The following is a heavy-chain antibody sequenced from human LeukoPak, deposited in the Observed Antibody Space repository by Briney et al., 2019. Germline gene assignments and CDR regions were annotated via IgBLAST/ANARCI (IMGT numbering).Heavy chain of an antibody. CDR1: GFDFKTYE. CDR2: ISGKNTI. J-gene: IGHJ3*02. V-gene: IGHV3-48*03. CDR3: ASELWFGESNALDT. D-gene: IGHD3-10*01. Sequence: GGSLRLSCAASGFDFKTYEMNWVRQAPGKGLEWISYISGKNTINYADSVKGRFTISRDNTENSLYLQMNSLRAEDTAVYYCASELWFGESNALDTWGQGTVVTVSS.